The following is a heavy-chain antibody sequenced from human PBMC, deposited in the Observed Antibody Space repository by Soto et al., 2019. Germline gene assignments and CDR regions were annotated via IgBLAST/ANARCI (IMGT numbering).Heavy chain of an antibody. CDR3: ASQDSAFHV. V-gene: IGHV3-23*01. CDR2: ISGSGAGT. J-gene: IGHJ3*01. D-gene: IGHD2-15*01. CDR1: GFAPGFTFSSYG. Sequence: GGSLRLSCAASGFAPGFTFSSYGMNWVRQAPGKGLEWVSHISGSGAGTNYAESVKGRFTISRDNSRNVLYLQMNSLKTEDTALYYCASQDSAFHVWGHGTMVTVSS.